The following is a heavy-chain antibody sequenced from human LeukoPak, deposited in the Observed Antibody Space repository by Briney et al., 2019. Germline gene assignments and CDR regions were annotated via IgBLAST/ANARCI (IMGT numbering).Heavy chain of an antibody. CDR1: GFTFSSYA. D-gene: IGHD4-17*01. Sequence: GGSLRLSCAASGFTFSSYAMSWVRQAPGKGLEWVSGISGSGRSTFYTDSVKGRFTISRDNSKNTLYLQMKSLRAEDTALYYCAQDGGGDYGDYDWFDPWGQGTLVTVSS. CDR2: ISGSGRST. J-gene: IGHJ5*02. V-gene: IGHV3-23*01. CDR3: AQDGGGDYGDYDWFDP.